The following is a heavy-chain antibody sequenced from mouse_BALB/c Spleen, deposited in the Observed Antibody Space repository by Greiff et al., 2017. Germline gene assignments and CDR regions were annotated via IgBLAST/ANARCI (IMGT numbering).Heavy chain of an antibody. Sequence: DVMLVESGGGLVKPGGSLKLSCAASGFTFSDYYMYWVRQTPEKRLEWVATISDGGSYTYYPDSVKGRFTISRDNAKNNLYLQMSSLKSEDTAMYYCARYYYYAMDYWGQGTSVTVSS. CDR1: GFTFSDYY. CDR3: ARYYYYAMDY. J-gene: IGHJ4*01. V-gene: IGHV5-4*02. CDR2: ISDGGSYT.